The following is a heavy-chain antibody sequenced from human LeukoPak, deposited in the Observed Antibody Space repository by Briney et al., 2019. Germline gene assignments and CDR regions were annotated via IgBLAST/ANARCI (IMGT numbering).Heavy chain of an antibody. CDR1: GFTFSNAW. J-gene: IGHJ6*03. V-gene: IGHV3-15*01. CDR3: TTHPPTWEHDYGDYVSLTGGYYYMDV. Sequence: KPGGSLRLFCAASGFTFSNAWMSWVRQATGKGLEWVSRIKNKTDGGTTDYREPLKGRFTISRDDSKNTRYLQMNSLKTEDTAVYYCTTHPPTWEHDYGDYVSLTGGYYYMDVWGKGTTVTVSS. CDR2: IKNKTDGGTT. D-gene: IGHD4-17*01.